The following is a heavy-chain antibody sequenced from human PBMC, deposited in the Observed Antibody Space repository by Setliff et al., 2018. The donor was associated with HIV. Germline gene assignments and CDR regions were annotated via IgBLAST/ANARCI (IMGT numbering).Heavy chain of an antibody. CDR3: ARDTSTRPFHYFYDMDV. D-gene: IGHD1-26*01. J-gene: IGHJ6*04. CDR1: GGSIASGAYY. V-gene: IGHV4-61*02. Sequence: SETLCLTCTVSGGSIASGAYYWSWIRQPDGKGLEWIGRIYTSGNTNYNPSLNGRVTMSVDPSSRQFSLLLRSVPAADTSLYYCARDTSTRPFHYFYDMDVWGTGTTVTVSS. CDR2: IYTSGNT.